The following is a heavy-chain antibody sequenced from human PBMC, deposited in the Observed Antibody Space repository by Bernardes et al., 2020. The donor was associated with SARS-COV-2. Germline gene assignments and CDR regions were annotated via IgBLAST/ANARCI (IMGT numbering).Heavy chain of an antibody. CDR2: IYYSGST. CDR3: ARAEGIASAGNDYYYAIDV. Sequence: SETLSLTCTVSGGSINSGDYYWSWIRQPPGKGLEWIGYIYYSGSTYYNPSLQCRVTISVDTSKNQFSLKLSAVTAADTAVYYCARAEGIASAGNDYYYAIDVRGQRTTITVYS. D-gene: IGHD6-13*01. V-gene: IGHV4-30-4*01. CDR1: GGSINSGDYY. J-gene: IGHJ6*02.